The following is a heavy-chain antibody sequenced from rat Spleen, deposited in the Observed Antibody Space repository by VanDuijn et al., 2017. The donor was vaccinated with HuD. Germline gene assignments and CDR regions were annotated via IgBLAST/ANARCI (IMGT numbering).Heavy chain of an antibody. D-gene: IGHD1-11*01. CDR2: ISYDGSST. Sequence: EVQLVESGGGLVQPGRSLKLSCVASGFTFNNYWMTWIRQAPGKGLEWVASISYDGSSTYYPDSVKGRFTISRDNAKNTLYLQMNSLRSEDTATYYCTRGWLRRTGFAYWGQGTLVTVSS. CDR1: GFTFNNYW. CDR3: TRGWLRRTGFAY. V-gene: IGHV5-31*01. J-gene: IGHJ3*01.